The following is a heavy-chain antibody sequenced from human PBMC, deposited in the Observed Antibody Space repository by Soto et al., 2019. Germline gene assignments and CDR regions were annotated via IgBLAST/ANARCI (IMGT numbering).Heavy chain of an antibody. CDR2: ISGSGGRT. V-gene: IGHV3-23*01. Sequence: GGSLRLSCAASGFTFSNYAMSWVRQAPGKGLEWVSSISGSGGRTYYADSVKGRLTISRDNSENTLSLHMSSLRAEDTAIYYCAKLVVFGVVMGLKDFWGQGTTVTVSS. CDR3: AKLVVFGVVMGLKDF. D-gene: IGHD3-3*01. J-gene: IGHJ6*02. CDR1: GFTFSNYA.